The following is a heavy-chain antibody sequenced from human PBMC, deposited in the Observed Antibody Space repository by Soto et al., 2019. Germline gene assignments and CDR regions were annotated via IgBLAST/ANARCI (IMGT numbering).Heavy chain of an antibody. CDR3: AARVLVPAALSAFDI. D-gene: IGHD2-2*01. Sequence: QMQLVQSGPEVKKPGTSVKVSCKASGFTFTSSAVQWVRQARGQRLEWIGWIVVGSGNTNYAQKFQERVTITRDMSISTAYMELSSLRCEDTAVYYCAARVLVPAALSAFDIWGQGTMVTVSS. V-gene: IGHV1-58*01. J-gene: IGHJ3*02. CDR1: GFTFTSSA. CDR2: IVVGSGNT.